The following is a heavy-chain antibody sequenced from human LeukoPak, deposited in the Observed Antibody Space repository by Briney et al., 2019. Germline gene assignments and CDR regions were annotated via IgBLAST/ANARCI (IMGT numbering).Heavy chain of an antibody. CDR1: GFTFSSYS. J-gene: IGHJ6*03. D-gene: IGHD4-23*01. CDR2: ISSSSSTI. V-gene: IGHV3-48*01. CDR3: AKDALIGGGRYYYYMDV. Sequence: PGGSLRLSCAASGFTFSSYSMNWVRQAPGKGLEWVSYISSSSSTIYYADSVKGRFTISRDNSKNTLYLQMNSLRAEDTAVYYCAKDALIGGGRYYYYMDVCGKGTTVTVSS.